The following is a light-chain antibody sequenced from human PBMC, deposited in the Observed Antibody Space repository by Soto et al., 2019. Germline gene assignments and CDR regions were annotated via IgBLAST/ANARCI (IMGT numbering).Light chain of an antibody. CDR3: CSYAGSYILI. V-gene: IGLV2-11*01. CDR2: DVS. CDR1: SSDVGGYNY. Sequence: QSALTQPRSVSGSPGQSVTISCTATSSDVGGYNYVSWYQQHPGKVPKLMIFDVSKRPSGVPDRFSGSKSGNTASLTISGLQAEDEADYHCCSYAGSYILIFGGGTKLTVL. J-gene: IGLJ2*01.